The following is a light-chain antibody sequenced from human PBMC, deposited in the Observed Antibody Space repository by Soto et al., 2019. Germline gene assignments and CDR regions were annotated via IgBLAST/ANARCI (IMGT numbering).Light chain of an antibody. CDR2: SNN. CDR3: AAWDDSLNGWV. CDR1: SSNIGSNP. J-gene: IGLJ3*02. V-gene: IGLV1-44*01. Sequence: QSVLTQPPSVSGAPGQRVTISCSGSSSNIGSNPVNWYQQLPGTAPKLLIYSNNQRPSGVPDRFSGSKSGTSASLAISGLQSEDEADYYCAAWDDSLNGWVFGGGTKLTVL.